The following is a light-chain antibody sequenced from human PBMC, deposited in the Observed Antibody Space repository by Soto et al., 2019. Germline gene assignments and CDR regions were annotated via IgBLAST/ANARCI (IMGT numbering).Light chain of an antibody. J-gene: IGKJ4*01. CDR3: QQSYSTPLT. CDR1: QIISTY. Sequence: DIQMTQSPSSLSASVGDRATITCRASQIISTYLNWYQQKPGRAPKLLIYAASSLQSGVSSRLSGSGFGTDFTLTISSLQPEDFATYYCQQSYSTPLTFGGGTKVDIK. CDR2: AAS. V-gene: IGKV1-39*01.